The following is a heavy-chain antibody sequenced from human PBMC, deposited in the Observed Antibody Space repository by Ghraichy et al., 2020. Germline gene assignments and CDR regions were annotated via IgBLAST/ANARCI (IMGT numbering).Heavy chain of an antibody. V-gene: IGHV3-23*01. CDR1: GFTFSSYA. Sequence: GESLNISCAASGFTFSSYAMSWVRQAPGKGLEWVSAISGSGGSTYYADSVKGRFTISRDNSKNTLYLQMNSLRAEDTAVYYCAKPAPEGYYDSSGYYEDWGQGTLVTVSS. CDR2: ISGSGGST. D-gene: IGHD3-22*01. J-gene: IGHJ4*02. CDR3: AKPAPEGYYDSSGYYED.